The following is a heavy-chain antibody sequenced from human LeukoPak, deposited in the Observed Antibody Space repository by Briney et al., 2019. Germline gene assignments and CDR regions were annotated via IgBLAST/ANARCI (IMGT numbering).Heavy chain of an antibody. V-gene: IGHV4-39*01. Sequence: SETLSLTRTVSGGSISSSSYYWGWIRQPPGKGLEWIGSIYYSGSTYYNPSLKSRVTISVDTSKNQFSLKLSSVTAADTAVYYCARHAGIAVAGFFDYWGQGTLVTVSS. J-gene: IGHJ4*02. CDR2: IYYSGST. CDR3: ARHAGIAVAGFFDY. CDR1: GGSISSSSYY. D-gene: IGHD6-19*01.